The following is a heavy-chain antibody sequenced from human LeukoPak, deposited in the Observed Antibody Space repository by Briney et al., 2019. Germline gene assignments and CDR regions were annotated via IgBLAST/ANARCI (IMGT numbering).Heavy chain of an antibody. J-gene: IGHJ4*02. CDR2: IIPIFGTA. CDR3: ARARSGYSYGYRLSPFDY. D-gene: IGHD5-18*01. V-gene: IGHV1-69*13. Sequence: GASVKVSCKASGGTFSSYAISWVRQAPGQGFEWMGGIIPIFGTANYAQKFQGRVTITADESTSTAYMELSSLRSEDTAVYYCARARSGYSYGYRLSPFDYWGQGTLVTVSS. CDR1: GGTFSSYA.